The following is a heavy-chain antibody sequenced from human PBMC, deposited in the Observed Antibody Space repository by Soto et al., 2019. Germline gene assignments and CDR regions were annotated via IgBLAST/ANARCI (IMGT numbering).Heavy chain of an antibody. V-gene: IGHV1-46*01. CDR2: INPSGGST. D-gene: IGHD1-20*01. Sequence: QVQLVQSGAEVKKPGASVKVSCKASGYTFTSYYMHWVRQAPGQGLEWMGIINPSGGSTSYAQKFQGRVTMTRDTSTSTFYMELSSLRSEDTAVYYCARDKGYNWNDAASILKYYYGMDVWGQGTTVTVSS. CDR3: ARDKGYNWNDAASILKYYYGMDV. CDR1: GYTFTSYY. J-gene: IGHJ6*02.